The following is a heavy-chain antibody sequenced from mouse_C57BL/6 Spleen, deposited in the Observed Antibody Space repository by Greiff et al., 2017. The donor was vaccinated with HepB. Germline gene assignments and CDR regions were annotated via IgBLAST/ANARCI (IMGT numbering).Heavy chain of an antibody. CDR2: INPGNGGT. D-gene: IGHD1-1*01. Sequence: QVQLQQPGPELVKPGASVKLSCKASGYTFTSYWMHWVKQRPGQGLDWIGNINPGNGGTNYNEKFKSKATLTVDKSSSTAYMQLSSLTSEDSAVYYCAREGVYGSPFAYWGQGTLVTVSA. CDR3: AREGVYGSPFAY. J-gene: IGHJ3*01. V-gene: IGHV1-53*01. CDR1: GYTFTSYW.